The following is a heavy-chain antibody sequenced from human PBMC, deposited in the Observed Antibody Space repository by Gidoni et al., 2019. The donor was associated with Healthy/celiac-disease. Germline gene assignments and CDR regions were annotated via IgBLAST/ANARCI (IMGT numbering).Heavy chain of an antibody. D-gene: IGHD6-19*01. J-gene: IGHJ6*02. Sequence: EVQLVQSGAEVRKPGESLQISCKGSGYSFTSYWIGWVRQMPGKGLEWMGIIYPGDSDTRYSPSFQGQVTISADKSISTAMYSCASVFGAVAGNDYSYYYGMDVWGQGTTVTVSS. V-gene: IGHV5-51*03. CDR1: GYSFTSYW. CDR3: YYYGMDV. CDR2: IYPGDSDT.